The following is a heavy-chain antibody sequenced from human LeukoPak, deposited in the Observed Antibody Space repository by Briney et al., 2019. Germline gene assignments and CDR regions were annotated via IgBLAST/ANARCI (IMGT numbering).Heavy chain of an antibody. J-gene: IGHJ6*03. CDR1: GFTFSSYS. CDR3: ARDNRPQDCSSTSCYASSYYYYYMDV. V-gene: IGHV3-7*01. CDR2: IKQDGSEK. D-gene: IGHD2-2*01. Sequence: PGGSLRLSCAASGFTFSSYSMNWVRQAPGKGLEWVANIKQDGSEKYYVDSVKGRFTISRDNAKNSLYLQMNSLRAEDTAVYYCARDNRPQDCSSTSCYASSYYYYYMDVWGKGTTVTVSS.